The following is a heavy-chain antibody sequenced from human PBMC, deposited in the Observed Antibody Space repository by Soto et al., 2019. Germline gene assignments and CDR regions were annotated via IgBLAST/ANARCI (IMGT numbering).Heavy chain of an antibody. Sequence: PSETLSLTCTVSGGSISSGGYYWSWIRQHPGKGLEWIGYIYYSGSTYYNPSLKSRVTISVGTSKNQFSLKLSSVTAADTAVYYCASGTEVPPSWDVWGQGTTVTV. CDR1: GGSISSGGYY. D-gene: IGHD1-26*01. V-gene: IGHV4-31*03. CDR3: ASGTEVPPSWDV. J-gene: IGHJ6*02. CDR2: IYYSGST.